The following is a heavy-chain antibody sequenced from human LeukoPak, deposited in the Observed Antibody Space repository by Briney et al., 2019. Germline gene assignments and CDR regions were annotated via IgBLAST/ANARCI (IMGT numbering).Heavy chain of an antibody. CDR3: ARDITLLTMYSGTYPPYGLDV. D-gene: IGHD1-26*01. CDR2: INPNSGGT. J-gene: IGHJ6*02. Sequence: GASVKVSCKASGYTFTGYYIHWVRQAPGQGLEWMGWINPNSGGTTYGQKFQGRVTMTRDASITTVYMELSSLRSNDTAVFYCARDITLLTMYSGTYPPYGLDVWGQGTTVTVSS. V-gene: IGHV1-2*02. CDR1: GYTFTGYY.